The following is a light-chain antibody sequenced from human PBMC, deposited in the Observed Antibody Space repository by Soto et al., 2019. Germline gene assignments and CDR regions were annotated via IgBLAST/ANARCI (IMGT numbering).Light chain of an antibody. J-gene: IGKJ4*01. CDR1: QSVNIY. CDR2: GAS. CDR3: QQYDDWLRLT. Sequence: EMVVTQSPATLSVSPGERATLSCRASQSVNIYLAWYQQKPGQAPRLLIFGASPRATGIPARFSGSGSGTEFNLTISSLQSEDFAVYFCQQYDDWLRLTFGGGTKV. V-gene: IGKV3D-15*01.